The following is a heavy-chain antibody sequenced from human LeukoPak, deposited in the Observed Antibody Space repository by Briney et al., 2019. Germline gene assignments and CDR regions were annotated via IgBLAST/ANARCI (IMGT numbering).Heavy chain of an antibody. Sequence: GGSLRLSCAASGFTFSSYSMNWVRQAPGKGLEWVSSISSSSSYIYYADSVKGRFTISRDNAKNSLYLQMNSLRAEDTAVYYCAKVGYYDSSGYYHHAFDIWGQGTMVTVSS. CDR3: AKVGYYDSSGYYHHAFDI. D-gene: IGHD3-22*01. CDR1: GFTFSSYS. V-gene: IGHV3-21*01. J-gene: IGHJ3*02. CDR2: ISSSSSYI.